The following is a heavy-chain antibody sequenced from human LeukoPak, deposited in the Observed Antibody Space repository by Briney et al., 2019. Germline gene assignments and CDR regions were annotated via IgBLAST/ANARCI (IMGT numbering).Heavy chain of an antibody. CDR2: ISAYNGNT. V-gene: IGHV1-18*01. D-gene: IGHD3-22*01. CDR1: GYTFTNYG. Sequence: ASVKISCKASGYTFTNYGISWVRQAPGQGLEWMGWISAYNGNTNYAQRLQGRVTITTDTSTSTAYMELRSLRSDDTAVYYCARDYYDSSGYPPLNFQHWGQGTLVTVSS. J-gene: IGHJ1*01. CDR3: ARDYYDSSGYPPLNFQH.